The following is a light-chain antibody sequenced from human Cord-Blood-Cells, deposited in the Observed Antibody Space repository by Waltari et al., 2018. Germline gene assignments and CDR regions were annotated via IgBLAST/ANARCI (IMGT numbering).Light chain of an antibody. CDR1: QSVSSY. J-gene: IGKJ3*01. Sequence: EIALTQSPATLSLSPGERATLSCRASQSVSSYLAWYQQKPGQAPRLLIYDASNRATGIPARFSGSGSGTDFTLTISSLEPEDLAVYYCQQRSNWPTFVPGTKVDIK. CDR2: DAS. CDR3: QQRSNWPT. V-gene: IGKV3-11*01.